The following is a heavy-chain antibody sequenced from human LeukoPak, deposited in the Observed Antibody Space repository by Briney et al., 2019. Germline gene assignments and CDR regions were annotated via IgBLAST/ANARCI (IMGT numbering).Heavy chain of an antibody. CDR2: IYHSGST. V-gene: IGHV4-30-2*01. J-gene: IGHJ4*02. CDR3: AREVTMVRGIKD. Sequence: PSETLSLTCAVSGGSISSGGYSWSWIRQPPGKGLEWIGYIYHSGSTYYNPSLKSRVTISVDRSKNQFSLKLSSVTAADTAVYYCAREVTMVRGIKDWGQGTLVTVSS. CDR1: GGSISSGGYS. D-gene: IGHD3-10*01.